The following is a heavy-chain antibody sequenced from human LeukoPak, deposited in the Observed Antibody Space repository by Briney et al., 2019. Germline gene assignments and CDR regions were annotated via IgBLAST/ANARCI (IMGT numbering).Heavy chain of an antibody. CDR2: ISWNSGSI. CDR3: AKDIGYYGSGNCDY. J-gene: IGHJ4*02. Sequence: PGGSLRLSCAASGFTFYDYAMHWVRQAPGKGLEWVSGISWNSGSIVYADSVKGRFTISRDNAKNSLYLQMNSLRAEDTALYYCAKDIGYYGSGNCDYWGQGTLVTVSS. V-gene: IGHV3-9*01. D-gene: IGHD3-10*01. CDR1: GFTFYDYA.